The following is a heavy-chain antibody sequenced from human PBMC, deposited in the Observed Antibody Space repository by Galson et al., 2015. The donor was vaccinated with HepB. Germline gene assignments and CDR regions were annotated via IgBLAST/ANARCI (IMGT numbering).Heavy chain of an antibody. CDR2: ISGSGGST. Sequence: SLRLSCAASGFTFSSYAMSWVRQAPGKGLEWVSAISGSGGSTYYADSVKGRFTISRDNSKNTLYLQMNSLRAEDTAVHYCAKDRGGKGFNGMDVWGQGTTVTVSS. CDR1: GFTFSSYA. CDR3: AKDRGGKGFNGMDV. J-gene: IGHJ6*02. D-gene: IGHD3-10*01. V-gene: IGHV3-23*01.